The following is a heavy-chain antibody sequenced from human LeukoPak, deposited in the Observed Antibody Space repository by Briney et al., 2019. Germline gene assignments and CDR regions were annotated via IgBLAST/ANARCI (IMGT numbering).Heavy chain of an antibody. CDR2: ISNDGSNK. CDR3: AKGRGAFDI. D-gene: IGHD3-10*01. Sequence: PGGSLRLSCVASGFTFSSYGMHWVRQAPGKGLEWVAVISNDGSNKYYADSVKGRFTISRDNSKNTLCLQMNSLRAEDTAVYYCAKGRGAFDIWGQGTMVTVSS. J-gene: IGHJ3*02. V-gene: IGHV3-30*18. CDR1: GFTFSSYG.